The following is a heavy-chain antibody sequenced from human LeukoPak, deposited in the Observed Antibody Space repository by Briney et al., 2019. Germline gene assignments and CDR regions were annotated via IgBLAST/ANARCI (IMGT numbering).Heavy chain of an antibody. J-gene: IGHJ4*02. Sequence: GGSLRLSCAASGFTFSSYAMHWVRQAPGKGLEWVAVISYDGSNKYYADSVKGRFTISRDNSKNTLYLQMNSLRAEDTAVYYCARASGYSYGYTGYWGQGTLVTVSS. CDR3: ARASGYSYGYTGY. V-gene: IGHV3-30-3*01. CDR2: ISYDGSNK. D-gene: IGHD5-18*01. CDR1: GFTFSSYA.